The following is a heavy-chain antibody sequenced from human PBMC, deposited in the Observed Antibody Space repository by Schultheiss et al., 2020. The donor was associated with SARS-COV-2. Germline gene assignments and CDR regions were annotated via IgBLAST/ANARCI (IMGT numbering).Heavy chain of an antibody. J-gene: IGHJ4*01. CDR2: ISGSGGST. V-gene: IGHV3-23*01. CDR1: GFTFSSYA. CDR3: ARDSPILPYGLVDY. Sequence: GGSLRLSCAASGFTFSSYAMSWVRQAPGKGLEWVSAISGSGGSTYYADSVKGRFTISRDNSKNTLYLQMNSLRAEDTAVYYCARDSPILPYGLVDYWGQGTLVTVSS. D-gene: IGHD4-17*01.